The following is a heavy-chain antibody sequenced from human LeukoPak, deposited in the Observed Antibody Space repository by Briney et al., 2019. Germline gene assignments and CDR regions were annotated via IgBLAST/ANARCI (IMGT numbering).Heavy chain of an antibody. CDR3: AHSVEMVDAFDI. D-gene: IGHD5-24*01. J-gene: IGHJ3*02. CDR2: IYCDDDK. CDR1: GFSLSTSAVG. V-gene: IGHV2-5*02. Sequence: SGPTLVNPTQTLTLTCTFSGFSLSTSAVGVGWIRQPPGKALECLALIYCDDDKRYSPSLKSRLTITKDTSKNQVVLTMTNMDPVDTATYYCAHSVEMVDAFDIWGQGTMVTVSS.